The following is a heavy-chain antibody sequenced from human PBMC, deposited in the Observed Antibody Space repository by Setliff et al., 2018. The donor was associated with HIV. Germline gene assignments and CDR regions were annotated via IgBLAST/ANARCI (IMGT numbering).Heavy chain of an antibody. CDR3: ARDGGSSTWGSGAFDV. V-gene: IGHV4-4*07. Sequence: SETLSLTCTVSDDSISSNYWSWIRQSAGKGLEWVGRIYTGGRTNYNPSLKGRVTMSVDTSKNQFSLKLNSVTAADTAVYYCARDGGSSTWGSGAFDVWGQGTVVTVSS. CDR1: DDSISSNY. D-gene: IGHD7-27*01. J-gene: IGHJ3*01. CDR2: IYTGGRT.